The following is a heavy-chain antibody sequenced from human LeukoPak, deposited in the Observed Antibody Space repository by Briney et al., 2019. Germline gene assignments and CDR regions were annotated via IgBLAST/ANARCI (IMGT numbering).Heavy chain of an antibody. J-gene: IGHJ4*02. V-gene: IGHV3-23*01. Sequence: GGSLRLSCAAPGFTFSSYGMSWVRQAPGKGLEWVSAISGSGGSTYYADSVKGRFTISRDNSKNTLYLQMNSLRAEDTAVYYCAKDRSYYYDSAADYWGQGTLVTVSS. CDR3: AKDRSYYYDSAADY. CDR1: GFTFSSYG. CDR2: ISGSGGST. D-gene: IGHD3-22*01.